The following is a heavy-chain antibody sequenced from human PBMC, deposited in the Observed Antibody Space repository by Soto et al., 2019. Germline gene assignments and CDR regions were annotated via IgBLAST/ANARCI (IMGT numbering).Heavy chain of an antibody. D-gene: IGHD6-6*01. V-gene: IGHV4-59*11. J-gene: IGHJ5*02. CDR3: AREGDSSSSLGRYNWFDP. CDR2: IYYTGST. CDR1: GGSINNHY. Sequence: SETLSLTCTVSGGSINNHYWSWIRQPPGKGLEWIGYIYYTGSTNYNPSLKSRVTISVDTSKNQFSLKLSSVTAADTAVFYCAREGDSSSSLGRYNWFDPWGQGTLVTVSS.